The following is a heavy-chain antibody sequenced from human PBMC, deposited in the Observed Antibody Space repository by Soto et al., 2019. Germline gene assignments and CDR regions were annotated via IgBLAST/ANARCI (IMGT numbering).Heavy chain of an antibody. Sequence: QVQLVQSGAEVKKPGSSVKVSCKASGGTFSSYAISWVRQAPGQGLEWMGGIIPIFGTANYAQKFQGRVTITADKSTSTAYMELSSLRSEDTAVSYCPTRYSSSPIGYYYSYGMDVWGQGTTVTVSS. D-gene: IGHD6-6*01. J-gene: IGHJ6*02. CDR3: PTRYSSSPIGYYYSYGMDV. V-gene: IGHV1-69*06. CDR1: GGTFSSYA. CDR2: IIPIFGTA.